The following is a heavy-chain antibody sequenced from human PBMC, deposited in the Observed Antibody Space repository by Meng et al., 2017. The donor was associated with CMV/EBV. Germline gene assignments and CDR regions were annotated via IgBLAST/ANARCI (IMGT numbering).Heavy chain of an antibody. CDR2: IIPIFGTA. J-gene: IGHJ4*02. CDR3: ARNQPSRGWSHEDY. V-gene: IGHV1-69*01. CDR1: EVTLRSYA. D-gene: IGHD2-15*01. Sequence: GGEVKDPGSCVTVHRKASEVTLRSYAISWMRQAPGQVLEWMGGIIPIFGTANYAQKFQGRVTITADESTSTAYMELSSLRSEDTAVYYCARNQPSRGWSHEDYWGQGTLVTVSS.